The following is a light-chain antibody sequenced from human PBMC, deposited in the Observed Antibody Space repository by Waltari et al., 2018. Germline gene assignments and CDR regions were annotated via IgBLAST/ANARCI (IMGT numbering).Light chain of an antibody. CDR3: CSYAGGTAYV. CDR1: SSHIGTYNF. CDR2: EAT. V-gene: IGLV2-23*01. J-gene: IGLJ1*01. Sequence: SALTQPASVSASPGPSIPSSCTGTSSHIGTYNFVPWYQEYPGKAPKLIIYEATKRPSGVSDRFSASKSGNTASLTISGLQADDEADYSCCSYAGGTAYVFGTGTRVTVL.